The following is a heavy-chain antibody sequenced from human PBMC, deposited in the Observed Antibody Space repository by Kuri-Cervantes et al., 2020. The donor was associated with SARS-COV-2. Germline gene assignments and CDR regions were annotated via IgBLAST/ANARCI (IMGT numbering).Heavy chain of an antibody. D-gene: IGHD3-22*01. Sequence: ASVKVSCKASGYTFIGYYMHWVRQAPGQGLEWMGWINPNSGGTNYAQKFQGWVTMTRDTSISTVYMELSRLRSDDTAVYYCARSTPLRRLVVISQGGAFDIWGQGTMVTVSS. CDR3: ARSTPLRRLVVISQGGAFDI. V-gene: IGHV1-2*04. CDR2: INPNSGGT. CDR1: GYTFIGYY. J-gene: IGHJ3*02.